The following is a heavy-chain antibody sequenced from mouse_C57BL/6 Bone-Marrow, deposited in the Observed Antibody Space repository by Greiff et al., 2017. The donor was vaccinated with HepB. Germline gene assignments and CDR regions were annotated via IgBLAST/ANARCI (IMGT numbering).Heavy chain of an antibody. CDR3: ARLGLGNWYFDV. Sequence: VKLQQPGAELVKPGASVKLSCKASGYTFTSYWMQWVKQRPGQGLEWIGEIDPSDSYTNYNQKFKGKATLTVDTSSSTAYMQLSSLTSEDSAVYYCARLGLGNWYFDVWGTGTTVTVSS. V-gene: IGHV1-50*01. D-gene: IGHD3-3*01. J-gene: IGHJ1*03. CDR1: GYTFTSYW. CDR2: IDPSDSYT.